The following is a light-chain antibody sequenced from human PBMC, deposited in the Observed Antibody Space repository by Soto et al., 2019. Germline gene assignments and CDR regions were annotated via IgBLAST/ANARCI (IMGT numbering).Light chain of an antibody. J-gene: IGLJ2*01. CDR2: EVS. CDR1: SSDVGGYNY. Sequence: QSALTQPPSASGSPGQSVTLSCTGTSSDVGGYNYVSWYQQHPGKAPKLMIYEVSKRPSGVPDRFSGSKSGNTASLTVSGLQAEDEAEYYCSSYAGSNKLVFGGGTKVTVL. CDR3: SSYAGSNKLV. V-gene: IGLV2-8*01.